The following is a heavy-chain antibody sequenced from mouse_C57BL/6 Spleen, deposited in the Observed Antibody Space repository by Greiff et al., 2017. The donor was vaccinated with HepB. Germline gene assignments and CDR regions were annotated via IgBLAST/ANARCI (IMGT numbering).Heavy chain of an antibody. V-gene: IGHV2-2*01. Sequence: QVHVKQSGPGLVQPSQSLSITCTVSGFSLTSYGVHWVRQSPGKGLEWLGVIWSGGSTDYNAAFISRLSISKDNSKSQVFFKMNSLQADDTAIYYCARNPAYDYDPYYYAMDYWGQGTSVTVSS. CDR3: ARNPAYDYDPYYYAMDY. CDR2: IWSGGST. CDR1: GFSLTSYG. J-gene: IGHJ4*01. D-gene: IGHD2-4*01.